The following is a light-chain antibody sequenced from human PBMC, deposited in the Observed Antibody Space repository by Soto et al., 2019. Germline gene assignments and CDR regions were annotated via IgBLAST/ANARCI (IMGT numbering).Light chain of an antibody. CDR3: AAWDDSLNGYV. J-gene: IGLJ1*01. Sequence: QSVLTQPPSASGTPGQRVTISCSGSSSSIGSNTVNWYQQLPGTAPKLLIYSNNQRPSGVPDRFSGSKSGTSASLAISGLQSEDEADYYCAAWDDSLNGYVFGTGTKPPS. V-gene: IGLV1-44*01. CDR2: SNN. CDR1: SSSIGSNT.